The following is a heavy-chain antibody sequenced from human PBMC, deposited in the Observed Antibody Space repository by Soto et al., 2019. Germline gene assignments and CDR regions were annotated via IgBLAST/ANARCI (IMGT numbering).Heavy chain of an antibody. Sequence: VQLVESGGGVVQPGRSLRLSCAASGFTFSSYGMHWVRQAPGKGLEWVAVIWYDGSNKYYADSVKGRFTISRDNSKNTLYLQMNSLRAEDTAVYYCARGGGGMDVWGQGTTVTVSS. V-gene: IGHV3-33*01. CDR3: ARGGGGMDV. CDR2: IWYDGSNK. D-gene: IGHD3-16*01. CDR1: GFTFSSYG. J-gene: IGHJ6*02.